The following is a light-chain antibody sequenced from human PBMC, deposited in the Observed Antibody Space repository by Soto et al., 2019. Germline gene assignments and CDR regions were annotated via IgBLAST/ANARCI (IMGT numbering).Light chain of an antibody. CDR2: EVS. CDR1: SSDFGGYNY. Sequence: QSVLTQPASVSGSPGQSITISCTGTSSDFGGYNYVSWYQQHPGKAPKLMIYEVSNRPSGVSNRFSGSKSGNTASLTISGLQAEDEADYYCTSKTSSTYVVFGGGTKLTVL. CDR3: TSKTSSTYVV. J-gene: IGLJ2*01. V-gene: IGLV2-14*01.